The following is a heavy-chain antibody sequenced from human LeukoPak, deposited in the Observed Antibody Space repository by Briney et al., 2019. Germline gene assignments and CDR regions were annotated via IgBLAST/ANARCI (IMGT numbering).Heavy chain of an antibody. CDR2: TYIGGST. CDR1: GFTFSNAW. J-gene: IGHJ4*01. CDR3: ARDTKN. Sequence: GGSLRLSCAASGFTFSNAWMSWVRQAPGKGLEWVSITYIGGSTYYADSVKGRFTTSRDNSTNTLYLQMNSLRAEDTAIYYCARDTKNWGHGTLVIVSS. D-gene: IGHD1-1*01. V-gene: IGHV3-53*01.